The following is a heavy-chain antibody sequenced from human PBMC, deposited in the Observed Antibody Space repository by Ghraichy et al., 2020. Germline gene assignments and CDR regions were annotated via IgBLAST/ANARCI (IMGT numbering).Heavy chain of an antibody. CDR1: GFTFSSYS. CDR3: TRDRLEEWQLLRYAFDN. J-gene: IGHJ3*02. D-gene: IGHD1-26*01. CDR2: ISSSSNTI. V-gene: IGHV3-48*02. Sequence: GGSLRLSCAASGFTFSSYSMNWVRQAPGKGLEWVSYISSSSNTIYYADSVKGRFTISRDNAKNSLYLQVNSLRDEDTAVYYCTRDRLEEWQLLRYAFDNWGQGTMVTVSS.